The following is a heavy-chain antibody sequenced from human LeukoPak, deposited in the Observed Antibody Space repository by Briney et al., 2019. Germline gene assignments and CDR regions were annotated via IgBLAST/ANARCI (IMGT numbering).Heavy chain of an antibody. CDR1: GGSISNDNYY. CDR2: IYNSGST. J-gene: IGHJ4*02. Sequence: PSETLSLTCSVSGGSISNDNYYWGWIRQPPGKGLEWIGSIYNSGSTYYNPSLKSRDTVSVDRPKNHFSLKLNSVTAADTAVYYCARHVASYDFDFWGQGILVTVSS. CDR3: ARHVASYDFDF. D-gene: IGHD2-21*01. V-gene: IGHV4-39*01.